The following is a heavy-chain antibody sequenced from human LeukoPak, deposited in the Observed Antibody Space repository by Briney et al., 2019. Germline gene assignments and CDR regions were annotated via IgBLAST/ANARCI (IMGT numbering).Heavy chain of an antibody. CDR2: IYYSGST. V-gene: IGHV4-59*01. CDR1: GGSISSYY. D-gene: IGHD5-18*01. Sequence: SETLSLTCTVSGGSISSYYWSWVRQPPGPGLEWIGYIYYSGSTNYNSSLKSRVTISLDTSKNQFSLKLSSVTAADTAVYYCARGAPWIQLWFNAPYFDSWGQGTLVTVSS. J-gene: IGHJ4*02. CDR3: ARGAPWIQLWFNAPYFDS.